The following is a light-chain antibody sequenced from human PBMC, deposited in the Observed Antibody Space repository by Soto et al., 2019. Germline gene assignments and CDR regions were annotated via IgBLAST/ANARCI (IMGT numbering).Light chain of an antibody. CDR1: QSVRRN. CDR2: GAS. CDR3: QQRSIWTLT. J-gene: IGKJ5*01. Sequence: IVMTQSPSPLSVSPGERTTLSCRASQSVRRNLDWYQKKTGKAPRLLIYGASTRATGIPARLSGSGSGTDFTITISSLEAEDFAVYYCQQRSIWTLTFGHGTRLEIK. V-gene: IGKV3-15*01.